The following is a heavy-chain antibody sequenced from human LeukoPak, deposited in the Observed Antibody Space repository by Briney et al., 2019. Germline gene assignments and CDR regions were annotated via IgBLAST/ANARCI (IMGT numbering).Heavy chain of an antibody. Sequence: GGSLRLSCAASGFTFSSYSMNWVRQAPGKGLEWVSSISSSSSYIYYADSVKGRFTISRDNAKNSLYLQMNSLKTEDTAMYYCTRTSGSYSGGAFDIWGQGTMVTVSS. CDR3: TRTSGSYSGGAFDI. V-gene: IGHV3-21*04. CDR1: GFTFSSYS. D-gene: IGHD1-26*01. CDR2: ISSSSSYI. J-gene: IGHJ3*02.